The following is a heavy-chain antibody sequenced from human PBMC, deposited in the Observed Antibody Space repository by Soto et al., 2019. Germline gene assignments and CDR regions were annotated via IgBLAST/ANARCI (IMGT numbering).Heavy chain of an antibody. D-gene: IGHD1-7*01. CDR1: GGTFNNYP. J-gene: IGHJ6*02. CDR3: ARRGPFITGTTNYYYGMDV. CDR2: SIPIFGTA. Sequence: ASVKVSCKASGGTFNNYPITWVRQAPGEGLEWMGGSIPIFGTANYAQKFQGRVTISVDESISTAYLQWSSLKASDTAMYYCARRGPFITGTTNYYYGMDVWGQGTTVTVS. V-gene: IGHV1-69*13.